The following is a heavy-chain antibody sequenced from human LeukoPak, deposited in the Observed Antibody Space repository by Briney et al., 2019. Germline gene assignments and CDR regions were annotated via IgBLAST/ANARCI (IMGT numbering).Heavy chain of an antibody. Sequence: SETLSLTCAVSGGSFSGYYWSWIRQPPGKGLEWIGEINHSGSTNYNPSLKSRVTISVDTSKNQFSLKLSSVTAADTAVYYCARGGINCSGGSCGNPITKFDYWGQGTLVTVSS. D-gene: IGHD2-15*01. CDR3: ARGGINCSGGSCGNPITKFDY. CDR2: INHSGST. CDR1: GGSFSGYY. J-gene: IGHJ4*02. V-gene: IGHV4-34*01.